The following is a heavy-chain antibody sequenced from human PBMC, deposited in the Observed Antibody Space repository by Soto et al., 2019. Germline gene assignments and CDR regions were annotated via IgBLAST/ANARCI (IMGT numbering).Heavy chain of an antibody. V-gene: IGHV4-30-4*01. CDR2: IYYSGST. CDR3: ARASLGVFGGGYYGG. Sequence: QVQLQESGPGLVKPSQTLSLTCTVSGGSISSGDYYWSWIRQPPGKGLEWIGYIYYSGSTYYNPSLKSRVTITVDPSKNQSPLKLSFGPAADRAVYSRARASLGVFGGGYYGGWGQGPLVTVSS. J-gene: IGHJ4*02. D-gene: IGHD3-3*01. CDR1: GGSISSGDYY.